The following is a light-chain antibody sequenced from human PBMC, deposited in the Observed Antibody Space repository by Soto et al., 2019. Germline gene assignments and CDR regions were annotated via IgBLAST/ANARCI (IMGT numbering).Light chain of an antibody. CDR3: QRYNSAPRT. CDR1: QGIGNY. V-gene: IGKV1-27*01. J-gene: IGKJ1*01. Sequence: EIQMTQSPSSLSASVGDRVTITCRASQGIGNYLAWYQQKPGEVPKLLIYGASTLQSGVPSRFSGSGSGTEFTLTISTLQPEDVAIYYCQRYNSAPRTFGQGTKVEIK. CDR2: GAS.